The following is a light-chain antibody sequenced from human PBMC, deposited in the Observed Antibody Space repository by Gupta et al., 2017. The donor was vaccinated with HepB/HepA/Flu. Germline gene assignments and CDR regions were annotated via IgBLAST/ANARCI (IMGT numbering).Light chain of an antibody. J-gene: IGLJ1*01. CDR2: DVT. Sequence: QSALTQPRSVSGSPGQSVTISCPGTSSDVGGFNFVSWYQQYPGKAPRLIIYDVTKRPSGGPDGLSGSKSGNTASLSISGLRAEDEANYFCCSYGGASTYVFGSGTMVTVL. CDR1: SSDVGGFNF. V-gene: IGLV2-11*01. CDR3: CSYGGASTYV.